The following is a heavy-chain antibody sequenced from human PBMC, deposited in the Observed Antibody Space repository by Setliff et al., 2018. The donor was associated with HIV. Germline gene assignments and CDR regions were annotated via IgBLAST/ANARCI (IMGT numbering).Heavy chain of an antibody. J-gene: IGHJ6*03. V-gene: IGHV1-18*01. CDR1: GYTFTSYG. CDR2: ISAYNGNT. CDR3: ARWVDDNSEGSYYHYMDV. Sequence: ASVKVSCKASGYTFTSYGISWVRQAPGQGLEWMGWISAYNGNTNYAQKLQGRVTMTTDTSTSTAYMELRSLRSDDTAVYYCARWVDDNSEGSYYHYMDVWGNGEPWSPSP. D-gene: IGHD6-25*01.